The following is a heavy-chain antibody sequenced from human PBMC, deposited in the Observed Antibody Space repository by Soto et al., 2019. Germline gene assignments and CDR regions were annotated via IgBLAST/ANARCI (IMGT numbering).Heavy chain of an antibody. J-gene: IGHJ4*02. D-gene: IGHD6-13*01. Sequence: ASVKVSCKASGYTFTGYYMHWVRQAPGQGLEWMGWINPNSGGTNYAQKFQGWVTMTRDTSISTAYMELSRLRSDDTAVYYCARVVGRIAAAGNYFDYWGQGTLVTVSS. CDR2: INPNSGGT. CDR3: ARVVGRIAAAGNYFDY. CDR1: GYTFTGYY. V-gene: IGHV1-2*04.